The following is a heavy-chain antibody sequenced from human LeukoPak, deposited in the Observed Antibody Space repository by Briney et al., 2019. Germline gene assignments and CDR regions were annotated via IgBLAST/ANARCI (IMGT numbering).Heavy chain of an antibody. CDR2: ISGSGAST. V-gene: IGHV3-23*01. Sequence: GGSLRLSCLTSGFTFSTNAMSWVRQAPGKGLEWTSGISGSGASTYYADSVTGRFTISRDNSRNTLYLQMNSLRGDDTAVYYCAKDVGKWESLHFFDYRGQGTLVTVSS. CDR3: AKDVGKWESLHFFDY. J-gene: IGHJ4*02. D-gene: IGHD1-26*01. CDR1: GFTFSTNA.